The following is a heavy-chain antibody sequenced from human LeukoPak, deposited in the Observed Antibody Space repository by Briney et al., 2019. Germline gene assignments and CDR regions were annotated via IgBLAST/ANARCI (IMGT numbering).Heavy chain of an antibody. CDR1: GGSISSSSSY. V-gene: IGHV4-39*01. CDR3: ARGARYLYDSSGYFGY. D-gene: IGHD3-22*01. Sequence: SETLSLTCTVSGGSISSSSSYWGWIRQPPGKGLEWIGSIYYSGSTYYNPSLKSRVTISVDTSKNQFSLKLSSVTAADTAVYYCARGARYLYDSSGYFGYWGQGTLVTVSS. J-gene: IGHJ4*02. CDR2: IYYSGST.